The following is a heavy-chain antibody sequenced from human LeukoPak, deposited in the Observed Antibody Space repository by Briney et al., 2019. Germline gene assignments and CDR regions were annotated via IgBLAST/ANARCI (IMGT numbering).Heavy chain of an antibody. CDR1: GGSLSSYY. Sequence: SETLSLTCTVYGGSLSSYYWSWIRQPPGKGLEWIGYIYYSGSTNYNPSLKSRVTISVDTSKNQFSLKLSSVTAADTAVYYCARRVTTTSGYDAFDIWGQGTMVTVSS. V-gene: IGHV4-59*08. CDR2: IYYSGST. J-gene: IGHJ3*02. D-gene: IGHD4-17*01. CDR3: ARRVTTTSGYDAFDI.